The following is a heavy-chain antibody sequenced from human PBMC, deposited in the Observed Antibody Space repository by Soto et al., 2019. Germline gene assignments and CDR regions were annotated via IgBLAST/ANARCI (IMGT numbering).Heavy chain of an antibody. J-gene: IGHJ4*02. CDR1: GFTFSSYG. D-gene: IGHD3-22*01. V-gene: IGHV3-30*18. CDR2: ISYDGDNE. CDR3: AKDRITMIVVVIPHFDY. Sequence: PGGSLRLSCAVSGFTFSSYGMHWVRQAPGKGLEWVAHISYDGDNEYYADSVRGRFTISRDNSKNTLYLQTSSLRHEDTAVYYCAKDRITMIVVVIPHFDYWGQGTLVTVSS.